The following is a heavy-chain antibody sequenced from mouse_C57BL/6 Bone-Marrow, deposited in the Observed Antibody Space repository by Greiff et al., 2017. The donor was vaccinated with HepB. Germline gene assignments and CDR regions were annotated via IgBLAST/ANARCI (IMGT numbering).Heavy chain of an antibody. CDR2: INPSNGGT. CDR3: AIQIFDYDEVAY. D-gene: IGHD2-4*01. Sequence: QVQLQQPGTELVKPGASVKLSCKASGYTFTSYWMHWVKQRPGQGLEWIGNINPSNGGTNYNEKFKSKATLTVDKSSSTAYMQLSILTSGDSAVYYCAIQIFDYDEVAYWGQGTLVTVSA. V-gene: IGHV1-53*01. J-gene: IGHJ3*01. CDR1: GYTFTSYW.